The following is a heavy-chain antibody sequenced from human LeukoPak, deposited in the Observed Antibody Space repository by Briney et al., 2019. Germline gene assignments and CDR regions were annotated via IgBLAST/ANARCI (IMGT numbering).Heavy chain of an antibody. CDR3: ARKNGLDY. V-gene: IGHV3-74*01. CDR2: IKSDGSST. J-gene: IGHJ4*02. CDR1: GFTFSSYW. Sequence: GGSLRLSCAASGFTFSSYWMHWVRQAPGKGLVWVSRIKSDGSSTSYADSVKGRFTISRDNAKNSLYLQMNSLRAEDTAVYYCARKNGLDYWGQGTLVTVSS.